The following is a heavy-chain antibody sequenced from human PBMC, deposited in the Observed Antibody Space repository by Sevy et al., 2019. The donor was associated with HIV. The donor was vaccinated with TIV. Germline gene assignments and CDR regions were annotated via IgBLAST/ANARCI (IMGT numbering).Heavy chain of an antibody. CDR1: GFTFSSYA. J-gene: IGHJ3*02. V-gene: IGHV3-64*02. CDR3: AGSCDGVCGGFPPGDAFDI. Sequence: GGSLRLSCAASGFTFSSYAMHWVRQAPGKGLEYVSAISSNGGSTYYADSVKGRFTISRDNSKNTLYLQMGSLRAEDMAVYYGAGSCDGVCGGFPPGDAFDIWGHGTMVTVSS. D-gene: IGHD2-21*01. CDR2: ISSNGGST.